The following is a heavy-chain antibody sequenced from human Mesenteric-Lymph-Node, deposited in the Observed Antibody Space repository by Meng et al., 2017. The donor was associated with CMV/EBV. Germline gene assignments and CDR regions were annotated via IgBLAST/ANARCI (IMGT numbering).Heavy chain of an antibody. V-gene: IGHV3-20*04. Sequence: GESLKISCEGSGFTFSSYTMNWVRQAPGKGLEWVSGINWNGGSTGYADSVKGRFTISRDNAKNSLYLQMNSLRAEDTALYYCARGVGGPGFDYWGQGTLVTVSS. J-gene: IGHJ4*02. CDR2: INWNGGST. D-gene: IGHD1-26*01. CDR1: GFTFSSYT. CDR3: ARGVGGPGFDY.